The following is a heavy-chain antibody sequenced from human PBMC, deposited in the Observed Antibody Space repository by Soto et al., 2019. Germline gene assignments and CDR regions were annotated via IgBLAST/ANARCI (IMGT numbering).Heavy chain of an antibody. Sequence: PGGSLRLSCAASGFTFSSYWMSWVRQAPGKGLEWVVNIKQDGSEKYYVDSVKGRFTISRDNAKNSLYLQMNSLRAEDTAVYYCAKSPGGYYSFDIWGQGTMVTVSS. J-gene: IGHJ3*02. V-gene: IGHV3-7*02. CDR3: AKSPGGYYSFDI. CDR2: IKQDGSEK. CDR1: GFTFSSYW. D-gene: IGHD3-3*01.